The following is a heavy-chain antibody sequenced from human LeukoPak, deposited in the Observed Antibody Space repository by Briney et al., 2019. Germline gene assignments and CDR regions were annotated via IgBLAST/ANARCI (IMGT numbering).Heavy chain of an antibody. J-gene: IGHJ4*02. CDR3: ARDHSIFYYFDY. Sequence: GGSLRLSCAASGLTFSSYSMNWVRQAPGKGLEWVSSISSSSSYIYYADSVKGRFTISRDNAKNSLYLQMNSLRAEDTAVYYCARDHSIFYYFDYWGQGTLVTVSS. CDR1: GLTFSSYS. CDR2: ISSSSSYI. D-gene: IGHD3-3*01. V-gene: IGHV3-21*01.